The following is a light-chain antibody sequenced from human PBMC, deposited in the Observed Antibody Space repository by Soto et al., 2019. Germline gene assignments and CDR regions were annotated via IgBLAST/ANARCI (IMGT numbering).Light chain of an antibody. CDR2: GAS. J-gene: IGKJ1*01. Sequence: EIVLTQSPGTLSLSPGDRATLSCRASQSVSSNYLAWYQQKPGQAPRLLIYGASMRATGIPDRFSASGSGTDFTLTIRRLEPEEFAMYFCHHYGSSPRTFGQGTKVEIK. CDR3: HHYGSSPRT. V-gene: IGKV3-20*01. CDR1: QSVSSNY.